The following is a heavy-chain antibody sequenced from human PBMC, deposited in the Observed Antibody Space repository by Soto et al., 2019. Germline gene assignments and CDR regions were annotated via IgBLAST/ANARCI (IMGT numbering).Heavy chain of an antibody. CDR2: IFSNDEK. D-gene: IGHD3-22*01. J-gene: IGHJ5*02. Sequence: KSGPTLVNPTETLTLTCTVSGFSLSNARMGVSWIRQPPGKALEWLAHIFSNDEKSYSTSLKSRLTISKDTSKSQVVLTMTNMDPVDTATYYCARIEYYYDSSGYYYCWFDPWGQGTLVTVSS. CDR3: ARIEYYYDSSGYYYCWFDP. CDR1: GFSLSNARMG. V-gene: IGHV2-26*01.